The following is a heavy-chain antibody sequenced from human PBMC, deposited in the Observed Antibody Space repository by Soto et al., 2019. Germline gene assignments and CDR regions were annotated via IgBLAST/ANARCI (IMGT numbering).Heavy chain of an antibody. CDR3: ARDRGVAPPVAGNTHYYYYMDV. D-gene: IGHD6-19*01. Sequence: QDQLVQSRVEVKKPGASVKVSCKASGYSFTNYGITWVRQAPGQGFEWMGWMSAYNGNTNYAQKFQGRVTMTTDASTSTAYMELRSLRSDDTAVYYCARDRGVAPPVAGNTHYYYYMDVWGKGTTVTVSS. CDR1: GYSFTNYG. CDR2: MSAYNGNT. J-gene: IGHJ6*03. V-gene: IGHV1-18*01.